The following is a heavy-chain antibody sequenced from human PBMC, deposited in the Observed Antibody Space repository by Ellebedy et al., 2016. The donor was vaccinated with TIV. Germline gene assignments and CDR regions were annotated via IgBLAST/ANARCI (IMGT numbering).Heavy chain of an antibody. J-gene: IGHJ6*02. CDR3: ARVLSSSMDYYYYYGMDV. V-gene: IGHV3-74*01. D-gene: IGHD6-6*01. CDR1: GFTFSSYW. Sequence: GESLKISCAASGFTFSSYWMHWVRQAPGKGLVWVSRINRDGSSTNYADSVKGRFTISRDNAKNTLYLQMNSLRAEDTAVYYCARVLSSSMDYYYYYGMDVWGQGTTVTVSS. CDR2: INRDGSST.